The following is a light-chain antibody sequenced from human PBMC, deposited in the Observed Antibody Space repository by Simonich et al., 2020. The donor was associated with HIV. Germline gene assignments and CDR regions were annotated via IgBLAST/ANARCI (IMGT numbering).Light chain of an antibody. CDR1: QSVLYSPNNKNY. CDR2: WAS. V-gene: IGKV4-1*01. J-gene: IGKJ4*01. Sequence: DIVMTQSPDSLAVSLGERATNNCKSSQSVLYSPNNKNYLAWYQQKPVQPPKLLMYWASTRESGVPDRCSGSGSGSDFTLTISSLQAEDVAVYYCQQYYSTPPITFGGGTKVEIK. CDR3: QQYYSTPPIT.